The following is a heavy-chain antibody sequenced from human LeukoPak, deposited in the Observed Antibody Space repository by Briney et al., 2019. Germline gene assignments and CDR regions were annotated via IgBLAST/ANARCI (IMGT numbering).Heavy chain of an antibody. J-gene: IGHJ4*02. D-gene: IGHD1-26*01. CDR1: GFTFSSHG. V-gene: IGHV3-33*07. CDR3: TRLTGVGSYQHLDY. CDR2: IWFDGSKE. Sequence: GGSLRLSCAASGFTFSSHGMYWVRQAPDKGLEWVAVIWFDGSKEYYTDFVKGRFTISRDNSKNTLWLRMNSLRAEDTAVYYCTRLTGVGSYQHLDYWGQGTLVTVSS.